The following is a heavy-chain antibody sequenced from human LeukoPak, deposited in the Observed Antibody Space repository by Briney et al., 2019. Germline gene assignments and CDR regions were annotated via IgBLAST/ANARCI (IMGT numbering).Heavy chain of an antibody. CDR1: GFIFSTHW. V-gene: IGHV3-7*01. CDR2: IKGDGTET. Sequence: GGSLRLSSAASGFIFSTHWMNWVRQAPGNGLEWVAIIKGDGTETLYADSVKGRFTISRDNTKSSLYLQINSLRAEDTAVYYCVGGGGWLPDFWGQGVLVTVSS. J-gene: IGHJ4*02. D-gene: IGHD6-19*01. CDR3: VGGGGWLPDF.